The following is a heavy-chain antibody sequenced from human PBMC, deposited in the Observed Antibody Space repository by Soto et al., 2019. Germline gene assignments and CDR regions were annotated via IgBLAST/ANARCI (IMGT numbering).Heavy chain of an antibody. CDR3: ARDLGGWPDY. Sequence: ASVKVSCKASGYSFTSYAIHWVRQAPGQRLEWMGWINAGNGNTKYSQKFQDRVTITRDTSASTAYMELSSLRSEDTAVYYCARDLGGWPDYWGQGTLVTVSS. CDR1: GYSFTSYA. V-gene: IGHV1-3*01. D-gene: IGHD6-19*01. CDR2: INAGNGNT. J-gene: IGHJ4*02.